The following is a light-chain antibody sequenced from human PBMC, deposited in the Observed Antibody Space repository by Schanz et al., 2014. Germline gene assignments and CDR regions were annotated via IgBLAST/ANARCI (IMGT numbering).Light chain of an antibody. CDR2: DVS. CDR3: SSHTAITTAVV. Sequence: QSALTQPASVSGSPGQSITISCTGTSSDIGGYNYVSWYQQPPDKAPKLMIYDVSNRPAGVSSRFSGSKSGNTASLTISGLQAEDEADYHCSSHTAITTAVVFGGGTKLTVL. V-gene: IGLV2-14*03. CDR1: SSDIGGYNY. J-gene: IGLJ2*01.